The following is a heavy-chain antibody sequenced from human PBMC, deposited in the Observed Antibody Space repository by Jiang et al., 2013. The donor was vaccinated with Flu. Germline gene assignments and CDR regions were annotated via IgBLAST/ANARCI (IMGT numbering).Heavy chain of an antibody. V-gene: IGHV4-59*01. CDR1: GGSISSYY. CDR3: ARGSPSLWAAMVTSPDYWYFDL. J-gene: IGHJ2*01. Sequence: LLKPSETLSLTCTVSGGSISSYYWSWIRQPPGKGLEWIGYIYYSGSTNYNPSLKSRVTISVDTSKNQFSLKLSSVTAADTAVYYCARGSPSLWAAMVTSPDYWYFDLWGRGTLVTVSS. D-gene: IGHD5-18*01. CDR2: IYYSGST.